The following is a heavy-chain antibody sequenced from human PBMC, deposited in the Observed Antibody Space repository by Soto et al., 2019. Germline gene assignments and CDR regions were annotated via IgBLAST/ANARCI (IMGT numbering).Heavy chain of an antibody. CDR1: GFTFSSFW. J-gene: IGHJ5*02. D-gene: IGHD1-26*01. Sequence: EAQLVESGGGLVQPGGSLRLSCVASGFTFSSFWMSWVHQAPGGGLEWVANIKQDGSEIHYLESVKGRFTIFRDNARKSLYLQMTSLGVADTAVYFCASYTGSYFPVGHDRWGQGTLVTVSS. V-gene: IGHV3-7*01. CDR2: IKQDGSEI. CDR3: ASYTGSYFPVGHDR.